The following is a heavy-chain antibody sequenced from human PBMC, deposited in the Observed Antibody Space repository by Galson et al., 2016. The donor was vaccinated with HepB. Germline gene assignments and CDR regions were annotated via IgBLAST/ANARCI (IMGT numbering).Heavy chain of an antibody. CDR1: GFTLSSYA. CDR3: AKELYGRWNIALFSQRHGYYAMDV. Sequence: SLRLSCAASGFTLSSYAMSWVRQAPGKGLEWVSTISGSGGSTYYADSVRGRFTISRDNSKNALYLQMSSLRAEDTAVYYCAKELYGRWNIALFSQRHGYYAMDVWGQGTTVTVSS. D-gene: IGHD6-13*01. J-gene: IGHJ6*02. V-gene: IGHV3-23*01. CDR2: ISGSGGST.